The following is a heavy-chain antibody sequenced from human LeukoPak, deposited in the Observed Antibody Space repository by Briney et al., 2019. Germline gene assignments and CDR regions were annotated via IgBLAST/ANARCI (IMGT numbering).Heavy chain of an antibody. CDR3: AAEITIFGVGYNWFDP. V-gene: IGHV1-58*02. CDR2: IVVGSGNT. J-gene: IGHJ5*02. CDR1: GFTFTSSA. Sequence: TSVKVSCKASGFTFTSSAMQWVRQARGQRLEWIGWIVVGSGNTNYAQKFQERVTTTRDVSTSTAYMKLSSLRSEDTAVSYCAAEITIFGVGYNWFDPWGQGTLVTVSS. D-gene: IGHD3-3*01.